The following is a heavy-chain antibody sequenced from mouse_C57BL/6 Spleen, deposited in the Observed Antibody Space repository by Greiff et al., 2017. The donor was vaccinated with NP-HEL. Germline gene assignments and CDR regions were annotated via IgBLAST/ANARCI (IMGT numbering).Heavy chain of an antibody. D-gene: IGHD1-1*01. Sequence: VQLQQSGPELVKPGDSVKISCKASGYSFTGYFMNWVMQSHGKSLEWIGRINPYNGDTFYNQKFKGKATLTVDKSSSTAHMELRSLTSEDSAVYYCAREEIYYYGSSSFDYWGQGTTLTVSS. CDR3: AREEIYYYGSSSFDY. J-gene: IGHJ2*01. V-gene: IGHV1-20*01. CDR2: INPYNGDT. CDR1: GYSFTGYF.